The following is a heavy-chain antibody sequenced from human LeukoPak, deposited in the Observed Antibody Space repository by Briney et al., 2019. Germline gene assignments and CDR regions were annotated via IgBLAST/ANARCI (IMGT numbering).Heavy chain of an antibody. D-gene: IGHD4-17*01. CDR3: AKGGPTVTARGIAFDI. CDR2: ISYDGSNK. Sequence: GGSLRLSCAASGFTFSSYGMHWVRQAPGKGLEWVAVISYDGSNKYYADSVKGRFTISRDNSKNTLYLQMNSLRAEDTAVYCCAKGGPTVTARGIAFDIWGQGTMATASS. CDR1: GFTFSSYG. J-gene: IGHJ3*02. V-gene: IGHV3-30*18.